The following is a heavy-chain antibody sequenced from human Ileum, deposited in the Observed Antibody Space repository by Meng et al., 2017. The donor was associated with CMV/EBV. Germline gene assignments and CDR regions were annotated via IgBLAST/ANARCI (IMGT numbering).Heavy chain of an antibody. D-gene: IGHD2-15*01. Sequence: GESLKISCAASGFTFSNAWMSWVRQAPGKGLEWVGRIKSKTDGVTTDYAAPVKGRFTISRDDSKNTLYLQMNSLKTEDTAVYYCTTDAVVVVAAPYYFDYWGQGTLVTVSS. V-gene: IGHV3-15*01. CDR3: TTDAVVVVAAPYYFDY. J-gene: IGHJ4*02. CDR1: GFTFSNAW. CDR2: IKSKTDGVTT.